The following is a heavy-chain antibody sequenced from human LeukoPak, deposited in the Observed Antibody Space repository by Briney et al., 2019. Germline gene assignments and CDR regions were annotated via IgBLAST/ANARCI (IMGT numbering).Heavy chain of an antibody. CDR3: TKDQSSSSWYAGY. V-gene: IGHV3-66*01. J-gene: IGHJ4*02. Sequence: GGSLRLSCAGFGFTVSSNHMSWVRQAPGKGLEWVSVIYSGGTTYYTDSVKGRFTISRDNSKDTVNLQMNSLRVEDTAVYYCTKDQSSSSWYAGYWGQGTLVTVSS. CDR1: GFTVSSNH. D-gene: IGHD6-13*01. CDR2: IYSGGTT.